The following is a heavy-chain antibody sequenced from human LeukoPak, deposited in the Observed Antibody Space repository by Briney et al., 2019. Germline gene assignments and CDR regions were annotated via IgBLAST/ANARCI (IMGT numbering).Heavy chain of an antibody. V-gene: IGHV1-2*02. Sequence: GSVSVSCKASGYTFTGYYVHWVRQAPGQGLEWMGWINPDSGDTNYAQKFQGRVTMTRDTSISTAYMELSRLRSDDTAVYYCLRWFDPWGQGTLVTVSS. J-gene: IGHJ5*02. D-gene: IGHD3-16*01. CDR1: GYTFTGYY. CDR2: INPDSGDT. CDR3: LRWFDP.